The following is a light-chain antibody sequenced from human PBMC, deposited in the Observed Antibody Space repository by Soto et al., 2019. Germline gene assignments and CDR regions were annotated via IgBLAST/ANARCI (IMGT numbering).Light chain of an antibody. V-gene: IGLV2-14*01. CDR2: DVS. Sequence: QSVLTQPASVSGSPGQSITISCTGTSSDVGGYNYVSWYQQHPDKAPKLMIYDVSNRPSGISNRFSASKSGNTASLTISGLQAEDEADYYCSSYTSSSTLLYVFGTGTKLTVL. CDR1: SSDVGGYNY. CDR3: SSYTSSSTLLYV. J-gene: IGLJ1*01.